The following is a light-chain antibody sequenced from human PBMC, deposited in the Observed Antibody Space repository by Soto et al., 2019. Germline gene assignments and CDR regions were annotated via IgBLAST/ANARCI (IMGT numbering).Light chain of an antibody. CDR1: QGISSY. J-gene: IGKJ1*01. CDR3: QQSYSTPKT. Sequence: DIQMTQSPFSRSASVGDRVTITCRASQGISSYLNWYQQKPGKAPKLLIYAASSLQSGVPSRFSGSGSGTDFTLTISSLQPEDFATYYCQQSYSTPKTFGQGTKVDIK. CDR2: AAS. V-gene: IGKV1-39*01.